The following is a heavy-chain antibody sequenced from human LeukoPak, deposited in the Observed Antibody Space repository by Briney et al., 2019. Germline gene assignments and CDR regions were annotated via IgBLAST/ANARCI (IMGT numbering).Heavy chain of an antibody. CDR1: GYTFTSNY. Sequence: ASVKVSCKASGYTFTSNYIHWVRQAPGQGLEWMGMIYPRDGSTSYAQKFQGRVTVTRDTSTSTVHMELSGLRSEDTAVYYCARDVGMTTVTRFDYWGQGTLVTVSS. D-gene: IGHD4-17*01. CDR3: ARDVGMTTVTRFDY. J-gene: IGHJ4*02. V-gene: IGHV1-46*01. CDR2: IYPRDGST.